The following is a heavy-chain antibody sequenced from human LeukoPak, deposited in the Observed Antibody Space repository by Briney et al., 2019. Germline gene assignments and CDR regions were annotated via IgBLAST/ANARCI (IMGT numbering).Heavy chain of an antibody. CDR3: ARAVWESSGYYYDY. J-gene: IGHJ4*02. Sequence: GGSLRLSCAASGFTFDDYGMSWVRQAPGKGLEWVSAISGSGGSTYYADSVKGRFTISRDNSKNSVYLQMNSLRAEDTAVYYCARAVWESSGYYYDYWGQGTLVTVSS. D-gene: IGHD3-22*01. CDR1: GFTFDDYG. CDR2: ISGSGGST. V-gene: IGHV3-23*01.